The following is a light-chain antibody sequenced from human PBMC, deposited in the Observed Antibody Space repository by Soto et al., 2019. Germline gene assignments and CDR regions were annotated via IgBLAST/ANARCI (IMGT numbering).Light chain of an antibody. CDR3: QQRSNWPPWT. CDR2: DAS. CDR1: QSVSSY. Sequence: EIVLTQSPATLSLSPGERATLSCRASQSVSSYLAWYQQKPGQAPRLLIYDASNRATGIPPRFSGSGSGTDFTLTISSLEPEDFAVYYGQQRSNWPPWTFGQGTKVEVK. V-gene: IGKV3-11*01. J-gene: IGKJ1*01.